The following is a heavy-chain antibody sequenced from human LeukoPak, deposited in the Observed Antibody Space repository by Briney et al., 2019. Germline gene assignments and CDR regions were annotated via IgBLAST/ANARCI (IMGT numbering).Heavy chain of an antibody. J-gene: IGHJ4*02. Sequence: SETLSLTCSVSGGSISTYYWSWIRQTPGKGLEWIGYVYYSGTTNYNPSLKGRVTISSDTSKNQFSLNLRSVNAADTAIYYCARHGGSLGYFDSWGQGTLVTVSS. CDR2: VYYSGTT. D-gene: IGHD1-26*01. CDR1: GGSISTYY. CDR3: ARHGGSLGYFDS. V-gene: IGHV4-59*08.